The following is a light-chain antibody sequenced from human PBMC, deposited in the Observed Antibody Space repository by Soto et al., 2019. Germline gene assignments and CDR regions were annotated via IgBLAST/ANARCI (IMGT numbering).Light chain of an antibody. CDR1: QSVSTY. Sequence: EIVLTQSPATLSMSPGERATLSCRASQSVSTYLAWYQQKPGQAPRLLIFDSSNSASGIPSRFSGSGYGTNFTLTISRLEPEDFAVYFCQQRSHWPPLTFGGGTKVEIK. CDR3: QQRSHWPPLT. J-gene: IGKJ4*01. V-gene: IGKV3-11*01. CDR2: DSS.